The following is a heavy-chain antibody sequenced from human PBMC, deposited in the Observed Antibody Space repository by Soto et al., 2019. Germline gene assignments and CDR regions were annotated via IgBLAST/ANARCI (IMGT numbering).Heavy chain of an antibody. D-gene: IGHD3-3*01. CDR3: ARAYYDFWSGYPNYFDY. CDR2: IYYSGGT. J-gene: IGHJ4*02. Sequence: LSLTCTVSGGSISSGGYYWSWIRQHPGKGLEWIGYIYYSGGTYYNPSLKSRVTISVDTSKNQFSLKLSSVTAADTAVYYCARAYYDFWSGYPNYFDYWGQGTLVTVSS. V-gene: IGHV4-31*03. CDR1: GGSISSGGYY.